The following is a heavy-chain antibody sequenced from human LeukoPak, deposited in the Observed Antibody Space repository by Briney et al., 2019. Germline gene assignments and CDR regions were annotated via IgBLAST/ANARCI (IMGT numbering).Heavy chain of an antibody. CDR3: ARDPMVRGVIILRPFDY. D-gene: IGHD3-10*01. CDR2: ISGSGGST. V-gene: IGHV3-23*01. J-gene: IGHJ4*02. Sequence: GGSLRLSCAASGFTFSSYAMSWVRQAPGKGLEWVSAISGSGGSTYYADSVKGRFTISRDNSKNTLYLQMNSLRAEDTAVYYCARDPMVRGVIILRPFDYWGQGTLVTVSS. CDR1: GFTFSSYA.